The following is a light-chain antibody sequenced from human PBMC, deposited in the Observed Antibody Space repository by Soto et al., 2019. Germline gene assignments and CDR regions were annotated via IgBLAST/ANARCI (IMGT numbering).Light chain of an antibody. CDR2: KDT. J-gene: IGLJ2*01. CDR1: VLAKKY. Sequence: SYELTQPSSVSVSPGQTARITCSGDVLAKKYARWFQQKPGQAPVLVIYKDTERPSGIPERLSGSSSGTTVTLTISGAQAEDEADYYCYSAADNNLVFGGGTKLTVL. CDR3: YSAADNNLV. V-gene: IGLV3-27*01.